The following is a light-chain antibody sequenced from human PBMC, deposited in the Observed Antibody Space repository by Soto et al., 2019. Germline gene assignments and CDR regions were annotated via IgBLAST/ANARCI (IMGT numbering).Light chain of an antibody. Sequence: QLVLTQPPSASGTPGQRVSLSCSGSSSNIGGNYVCWYQQLPGTAPKLLIYDTDQRPSGVPDRFSASKSGTSASLAISGLRSEDEADYYCAAWDDSLSGRVFGGGTKVTVL. CDR1: SSNIGGNY. CDR2: DTD. J-gene: IGLJ2*01. CDR3: AAWDDSLSGRV. V-gene: IGLV1-47*02.